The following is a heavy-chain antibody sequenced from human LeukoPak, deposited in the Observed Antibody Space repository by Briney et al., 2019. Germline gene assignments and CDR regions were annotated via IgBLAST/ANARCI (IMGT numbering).Heavy chain of an antibody. D-gene: IGHD6-25*01. CDR2: INHSGST. CDR1: GGSFSGYY. V-gene: IGHV4-34*01. CDR3: ARDKGSSGLDY. Sequence: SETLSLTCAVYGGSFSGYYWSWIRQPPGKGLEWIGEINHSGSTNYNPSLKSRVTISVDTSKNQFSLKLSSVTAADTAVYYCARDKGSSGLDYWGQGTLVTASS. J-gene: IGHJ4*02.